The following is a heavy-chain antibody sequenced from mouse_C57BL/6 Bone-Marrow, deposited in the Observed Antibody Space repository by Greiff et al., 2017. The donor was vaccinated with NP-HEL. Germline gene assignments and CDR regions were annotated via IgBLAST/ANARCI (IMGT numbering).Heavy chain of an antibody. J-gene: IGHJ3*01. CDR3: ARGGGSSSWFAY. CDR1: GYTFTSYW. Sequence: QVQLQQPGAELVKPGASVKLSCKASGYTFTSYWMQWVKQRPGQGLEWIGEIDPSDSYTNYNQKFKGKATLTVDTSSSTAYMRLSSLTSEDSAVYYCARGGGSSSWFAYWGQGTLVTVSA. D-gene: IGHD1-1*01. CDR2: IDPSDSYT. V-gene: IGHV1-50*01.